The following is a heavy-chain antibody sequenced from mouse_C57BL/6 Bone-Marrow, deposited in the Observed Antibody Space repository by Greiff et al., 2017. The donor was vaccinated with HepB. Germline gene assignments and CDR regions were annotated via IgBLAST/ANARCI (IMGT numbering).Heavy chain of an antibody. D-gene: IGHD1-1*01. CDR2: IDPEDGET. CDR1: GFNIKDYY. V-gene: IGHV14-2*01. J-gene: IGHJ2*01. Sequence: VQLKQSGAELVKPGASVKLSCTASGFNIKDYYMHWVKQRTEQGLEWIGRIDPEDGETKYAPKFQGKATITADTSSKTAYLQLSSLTSEDTAVYYWARITTVVAKGFDYWGQGTTLTVSS. CDR3: ARITTVVAKGFDY.